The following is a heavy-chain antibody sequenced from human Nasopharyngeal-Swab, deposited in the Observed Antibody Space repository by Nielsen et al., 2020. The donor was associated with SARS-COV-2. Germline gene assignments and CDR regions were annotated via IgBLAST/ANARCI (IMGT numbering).Heavy chain of an antibody. CDR2: INSDGSST. D-gene: IGHD1-1*01. J-gene: IGHJ4*02. CDR1: GFTFSSYW. Sequence: LTRAASGFTFSSYWMHWVRQAPGKGLVWVSRINSDGSSTSYADSVKGRFTISRDNAKNTLYLQMNSLRAEDTAVYYCARGRRSFPTDYWGQGTLVTVSS. CDR3: ARGRRSFPTDY. V-gene: IGHV3-74*01.